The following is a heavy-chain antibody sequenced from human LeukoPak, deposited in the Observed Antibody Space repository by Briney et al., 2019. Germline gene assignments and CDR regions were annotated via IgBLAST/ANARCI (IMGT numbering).Heavy chain of an antibody. J-gene: IGHJ2*01. CDR1: GYTLTELS. CDR2: FDPEDGET. D-gene: IGHD4-17*01. CDR3: ATDFYGDTYWYFDL. Sequence: ASVKVSCKVSGYTLTELSMHWVRQAPGKGLEWMGGFDPEDGETIYAQKFQGRVTMTEDTSTDTAYTELSSLRSEDTAVYYCATDFYGDTYWYFDLWGRGTLVTVSS. V-gene: IGHV1-24*01.